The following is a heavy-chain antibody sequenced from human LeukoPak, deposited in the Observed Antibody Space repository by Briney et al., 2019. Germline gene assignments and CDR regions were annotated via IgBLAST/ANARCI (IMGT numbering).Heavy chain of an antibody. D-gene: IGHD3-22*01. V-gene: IGHV3-20*04. CDR2: INWNGGST. CDR3: ARDPLEYDSSGPGDY. Sequence: RAGGSLRLSCAASGFTFDDYGMSWVRQAPGKGLEWASGINWNGGSTGYADSVKGRFTISRDNAKNSLYLQMNSLRAEDTALYYCARDPLEYDSSGPGDYWGQGTLVTVSS. CDR1: GFTFDDYG. J-gene: IGHJ4*02.